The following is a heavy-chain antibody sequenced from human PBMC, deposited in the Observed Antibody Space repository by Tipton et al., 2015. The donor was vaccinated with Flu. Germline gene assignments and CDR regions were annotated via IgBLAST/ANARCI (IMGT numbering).Heavy chain of an antibody. CDR1: GFTVSSNY. V-gene: IGHV3-53*01. CDR3: ARVGGYSGYGLDY. D-gene: IGHD5-12*01. Sequence: AASGFTVSSNYTSWVRQAPGKGLEWVSVIYSGGSTYYADSVKGRFTISRDNSKNTLYLQMNSLRAEDTAVYYCARVGGYSGYGLDYWGQGTLVTVSS. CDR2: IYSGGST. J-gene: IGHJ4*02.